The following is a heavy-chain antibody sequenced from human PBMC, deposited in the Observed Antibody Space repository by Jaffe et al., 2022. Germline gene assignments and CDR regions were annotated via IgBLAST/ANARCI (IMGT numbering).Heavy chain of an antibody. V-gene: IGHV4-61*02. CDR2: IYTSGST. Sequence: QVQLQESGPGLVKPSQTLSLTCTVSGGSISSGSYYWSWIRQPAGKGLEWIGRIYTSGSTNYNPSLKSRVTISVDTSKNQFSLKLSSVTAADTAVYYCARERNGDYGYNWFDPWGQGTLVTVSS. D-gene: IGHD4-17*01. CDR1: GGSISSGSYY. J-gene: IGHJ5*02. CDR3: ARERNGDYGYNWFDP.